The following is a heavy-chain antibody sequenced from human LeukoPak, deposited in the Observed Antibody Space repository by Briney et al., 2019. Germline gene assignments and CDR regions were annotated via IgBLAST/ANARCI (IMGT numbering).Heavy chain of an antibody. D-gene: IGHD3-16*01. CDR1: GFTFSSYG. Sequence: GGSLRLSCAASGFTFSSYGMSWVRQAPGKGLEWVSGISGSGSDGSTYYADSVKGRFTISRDQSKSTVYLQMTSLRAENTAVFYCAKGTTDYDASDPLDFWGQGTLVTVSS. V-gene: IGHV3-23*01. J-gene: IGHJ4*02. CDR3: AKGTTDYDASDPLDF. CDR2: ISGSGSDGST.